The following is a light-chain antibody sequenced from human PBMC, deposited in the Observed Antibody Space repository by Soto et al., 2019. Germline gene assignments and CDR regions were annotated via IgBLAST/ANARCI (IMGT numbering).Light chain of an antibody. CDR2: AAS. Sequence: DIQMTQSPTSLSASVGDRVTITCRASQGIRNYVAWYQQIPGKAPKLLIYAASTLQSGVPSWFSGSGSGTDFTLTINVLQPEDVATYSCQKYSSVPVFGPGTKVEIK. CDR1: QGIRNY. CDR3: QKYSSVPV. J-gene: IGKJ3*01. V-gene: IGKV1-27*01.